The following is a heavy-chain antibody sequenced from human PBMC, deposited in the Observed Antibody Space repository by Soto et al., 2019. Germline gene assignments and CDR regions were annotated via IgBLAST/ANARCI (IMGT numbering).Heavy chain of an antibody. D-gene: IGHD3-3*01. CDR1: GGTFSSYA. CDR2: IIPIFGTA. Sequence: AASVKVSCKASGGTFSSYAISWVRQAPGQGLEWMGGIIPIFGTANYAQKFQGRVTITADKSTSTAYMELSSLRSEDTAVYYCARAVYYDFRYYYYYYGMDVWGQGTTVTVSS. J-gene: IGHJ6*02. V-gene: IGHV1-69*06. CDR3: ARAVYYDFRYYYYYYGMDV.